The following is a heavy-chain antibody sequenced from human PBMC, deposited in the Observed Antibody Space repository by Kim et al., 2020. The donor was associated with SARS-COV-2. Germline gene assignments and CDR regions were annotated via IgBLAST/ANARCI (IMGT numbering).Heavy chain of an antibody. CDR2: ISSSSSYI. CDR1: GFTFSSYS. J-gene: IGHJ6*02. CDR3: RGIQSLYGMDV. Sequence: GGSLRLSCAASGFTFSSYSMNWVRQAPGKGLEWVSSISSSSSYIYYADSVKGRFTISRDNAKNSLYLQMNSLRAEDTAVYYCRGIQSLYGMDVWGQGTTGTVSS. V-gene: IGHV3-21*01. D-gene: IGHD3-16*01.